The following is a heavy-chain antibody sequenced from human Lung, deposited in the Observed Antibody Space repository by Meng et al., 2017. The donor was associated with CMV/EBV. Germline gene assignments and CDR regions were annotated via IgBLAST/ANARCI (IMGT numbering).Heavy chain of an antibody. CDR1: GYSFTSYW. Sequence: GGSLRLXCKGSGYSFTSYWIGWVRQMPGKGLEWMGIIYPGDSDTRYSPSFQGQVTISADKSISTAYLQWSSLKASDTAMYYCARRSSTSLEGACDIWGKGTMVTVSS. J-gene: IGHJ3*02. D-gene: IGHD2-2*01. V-gene: IGHV5-51*01. CDR2: IYPGDSDT. CDR3: ARRSSTSLEGACDI.